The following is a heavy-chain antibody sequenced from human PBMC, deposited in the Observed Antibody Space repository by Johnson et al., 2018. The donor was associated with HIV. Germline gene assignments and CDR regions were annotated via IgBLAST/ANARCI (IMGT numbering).Heavy chain of an antibody. CDR2: ISWNSGSI. J-gene: IGHJ3*02. Sequence: VQLLESGGGVVQPGRSLRLSCAASGFTFSSYAMHWVRQAPGKGLEWVSGISWNSGSIGYADSVKGRFTISRDNAKNTLYLHMNSLRAEDTAVYYCAREVDGFDIWGQGTMVTVSS. V-gene: IGHV3-9*01. CDR1: GFTFSSYA. CDR3: AREVDGFDI.